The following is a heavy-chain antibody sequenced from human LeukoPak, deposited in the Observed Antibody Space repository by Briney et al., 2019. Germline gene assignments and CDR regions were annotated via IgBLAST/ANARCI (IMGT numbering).Heavy chain of an antibody. CDR2: IKQDGSEK. V-gene: IGHV3-7*01. D-gene: IGHD3-3*01. CDR3: ARARGEGITIFGVVITSDYYYYGMDV. Sequence: GGSLRLSCAASGFTFSSYWMSWVRQAPGKGLEWVANIKQDGSEKYYVDAVKGRFTISRDNAKNSLYLQMNSLRAEDTAVYYCARARGEGITIFGVVITSDYYYYGMDVWGQGTTVTVSS. CDR1: GFTFSSYW. J-gene: IGHJ6*02.